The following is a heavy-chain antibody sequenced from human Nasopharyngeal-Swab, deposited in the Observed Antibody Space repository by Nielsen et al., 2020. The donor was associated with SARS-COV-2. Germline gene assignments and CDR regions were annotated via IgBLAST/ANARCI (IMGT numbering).Heavy chain of an antibody. D-gene: IGHD3-10*01. CDR3: ARGSAMVPSDY. CDR2: ISYDGSNK. J-gene: IGHJ4*02. V-gene: IGHV3-30*03. Sequence: GGSLRPSCVAFGFTFSSYGMPWVRQAPGKGLEWLAVISYDGSNKYYADSVKGRFTISRDNSKNTLYLQMNTLKAQDTAVYYCARGSAMVPSDYWGQGTLVTVSS. CDR1: GFTFSSYG.